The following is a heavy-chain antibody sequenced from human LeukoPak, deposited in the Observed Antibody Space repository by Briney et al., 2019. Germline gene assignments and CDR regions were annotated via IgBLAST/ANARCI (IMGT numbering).Heavy chain of an antibody. D-gene: IGHD6-13*01. Sequence: PGGSLRLSCAASGFTFSSYAMHWVRQAPGKGLEWVAVISYDGSNKYYADSVKGRFTIPRDNSKNTLYLQMNSLRAEDTAVYYCARDYYSSSWEYYYHYYYMDVWGKGTTVTVSS. CDR2: ISYDGSNK. J-gene: IGHJ6*03. V-gene: IGHV3-30*04. CDR1: GFTFSSYA. CDR3: ARDYYSSSWEYYYHYYYMDV.